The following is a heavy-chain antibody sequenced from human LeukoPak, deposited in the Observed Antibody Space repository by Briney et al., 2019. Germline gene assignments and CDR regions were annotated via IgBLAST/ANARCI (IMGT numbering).Heavy chain of an antibody. Sequence: GESLKISCQPSGYTFTNYWIGWVRQKPGKGLEWMGIIYPDDSDVRYSPSFQGQVTISADKSISTAFLQWNSLKASDTAIYYYARHGVTMLRGPIDYWGQGTLVAVSS. V-gene: IGHV5-51*01. J-gene: IGHJ4*02. D-gene: IGHD3-10*01. CDR2: IYPDDSDV. CDR1: GYTFTNYW. CDR3: ARHGVTMLRGPIDY.